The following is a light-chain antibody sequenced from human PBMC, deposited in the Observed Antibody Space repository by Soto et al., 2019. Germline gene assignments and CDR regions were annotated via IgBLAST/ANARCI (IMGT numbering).Light chain of an antibody. V-gene: IGKV3-15*01. Sequence: EIVMTQSPATLSLSPGERAALSCRASQSINSELAWYQQKPGQPPRLLIYGASTRATGVPARFTGSESGSEFTLTISGLQSEDFAVYYCQQGHTLPLTFGQGTRLEI. CDR3: QQGHTLPLT. J-gene: IGKJ2*01. CDR1: QSINSE. CDR2: GAS.